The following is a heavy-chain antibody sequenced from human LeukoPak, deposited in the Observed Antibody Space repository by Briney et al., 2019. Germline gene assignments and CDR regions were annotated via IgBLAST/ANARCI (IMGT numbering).Heavy chain of an antibody. J-gene: IGHJ4*02. CDR2: ISWNSGSI. CDR3: ATDRQGGYRGYYFDY. D-gene: IGHD1-26*01. CDR1: GFTFDDYA. Sequence: PGGSLRLSCAASGFTFDDYAMHWVRQAPGKGLEWVSGISWNSGSIGYADSVKGRFTNSRDNAKNSLYLQMNSLRAEDTALYYCATDRQGGYRGYYFDYWGQGTLVTVSS. V-gene: IGHV3-9*01.